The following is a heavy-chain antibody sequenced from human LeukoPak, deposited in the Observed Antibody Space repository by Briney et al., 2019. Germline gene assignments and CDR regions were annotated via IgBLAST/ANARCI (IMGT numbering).Heavy chain of an antibody. J-gene: IGHJ4*02. CDR3: ARRAISSSWYRQGEYYFDY. CDR1: GGSFSGYY. CDR2: INHSGST. D-gene: IGHD6-13*01. Sequence: SETLSLTCAVYGGSFSGYYWSWIRQPPGKGLEWIGEINHSGSTNYNPSLKSRVTISVDTSKNQFSLKLSSVTAEDTAVYYCARRAISSSWYRQGEYYFDYWGQGTLVTVSS. V-gene: IGHV4-34*01.